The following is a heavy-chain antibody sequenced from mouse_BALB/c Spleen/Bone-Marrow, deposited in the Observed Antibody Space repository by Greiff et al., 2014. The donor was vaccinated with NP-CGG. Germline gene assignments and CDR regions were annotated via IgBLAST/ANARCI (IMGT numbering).Heavy chain of an antibody. CDR3: ARKGYTGYFDV. Sequence: VQLQQSGPGLVKPSQSLSITCTVSGFSLTTYGLHWVRQSPGKGLEWLGVIWSGGGTDYNAAFISRLIITKDNSKSQVFFKMNSLQTNDTAMYYCARKGYTGYFDVWGAGTTVTASS. CDR1: GFSLTTYG. CDR2: IWSGGGT. V-gene: IGHV2-2*02. J-gene: IGHJ1*01. D-gene: IGHD2-2*01.